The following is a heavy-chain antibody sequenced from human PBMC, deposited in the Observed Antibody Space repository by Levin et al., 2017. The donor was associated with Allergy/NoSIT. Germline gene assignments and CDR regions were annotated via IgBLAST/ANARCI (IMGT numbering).Heavy chain of an antibody. CDR3: ERVEGDPDAFDI. CDR1: SGSVSSGSFY. Sequence: SQTLSLTCTVSSGSVSSGSFYWSWIRQPPGKGLEWIGYIYYTGSTNYNPSLKSRVTISVDTSKNQFSLKLSSVTAADTAVYYCERVEGDPDAFDIWGQGTMVTVSS. J-gene: IGHJ3*02. V-gene: IGHV4-61*01. D-gene: IGHD2-21*02. CDR2: IYYTGST.